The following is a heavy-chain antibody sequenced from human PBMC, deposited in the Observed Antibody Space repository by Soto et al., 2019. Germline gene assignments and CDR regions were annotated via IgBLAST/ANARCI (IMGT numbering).Heavy chain of an antibody. J-gene: IGHJ6*03. CDR3: ASVRQLVGYFYYYMDV. D-gene: IGHD6-6*01. CDR2: ISAYNGDT. V-gene: IGHV1-18*01. Sequence: QVQLLQSGAEVKKPGASVKVSCKASGYTFTNYGITWVRQAPGQGLEWMGWISAYNGDTHYTQRLQGRVTMTTDTSTSTAYMELRGLRSDETAVYYCASVRQLVGYFYYYMDVWGKGTTVTVSS. CDR1: GYTFTNYG.